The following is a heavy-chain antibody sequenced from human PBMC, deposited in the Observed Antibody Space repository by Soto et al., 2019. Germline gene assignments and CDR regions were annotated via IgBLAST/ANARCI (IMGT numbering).Heavy chain of an antibody. D-gene: IGHD4-17*01. CDR3: ARGYGDYPKLISSFDY. J-gene: IGHJ4*02. CDR1: GFTLESSS. Sequence: PGGSLRLSCAASGFTLESSSMNWVRQAPGKGLEWVSYISSSSSTIYYADSVKGRFTISRDNAKNSLYLQMNSLRAEDTAVYYCARGYGDYPKLISSFDYWGQGTLVTVSS. V-gene: IGHV3-48*01. CDR2: ISSSSSTI.